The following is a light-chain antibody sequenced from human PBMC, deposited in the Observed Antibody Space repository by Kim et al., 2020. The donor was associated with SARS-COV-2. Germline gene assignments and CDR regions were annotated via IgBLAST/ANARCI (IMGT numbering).Light chain of an antibody. Sequence: NFMLTQPHSVSESPGKTVTISCTRSSGSIASNYVQWYQQRPGSAPTTVIYEDNQRPSGVPDRFSGSIDSSSNSASLTISGLKTEDEADYYCQSYDSNTGRVFGGGTQLTVL. V-gene: IGLV6-57*04. CDR1: SGSIASNY. CDR2: EDN. CDR3: QSYDSNTGRV. J-gene: IGLJ3*02.